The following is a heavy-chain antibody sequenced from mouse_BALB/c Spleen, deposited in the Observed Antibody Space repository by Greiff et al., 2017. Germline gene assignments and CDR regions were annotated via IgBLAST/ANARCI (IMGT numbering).Heavy chain of an antibody. CDR1: GYTFTSYW. CDR2: IDPSDSET. CDR3: ARVYYRYDEFAY. J-gene: IGHJ3*01. V-gene: IGHV1-69*02. Sequence: VQLQQPGAELVKPGAPVKLSCKASGYTFTSYWMNWVKQRPGRGLEWIGRIDPSDSETHYNQKFKDKATLTVDKSSSTAYIQLSSLTSEDSAVYYCARVYYRYDEFAYWGQGTLVTVSA. D-gene: IGHD2-14*01.